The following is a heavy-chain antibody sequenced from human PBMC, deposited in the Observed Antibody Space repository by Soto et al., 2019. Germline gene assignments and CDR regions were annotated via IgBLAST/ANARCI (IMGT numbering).Heavy chain of an antibody. V-gene: IGHV3-7*01. CDR2: IKQDGSVK. CDR3: ARTWSGPPQDYFDY. D-gene: IGHD3-3*01. J-gene: IGHJ4*02. Sequence: PGGSLRLSCEASGFALSTYWMSWVRQAPGKGLEWVANIKQDGSVKHYVDSVRGRFTISRDNAKNSLYLQMNSLRAEDTAVYYCARTWSGPPQDYFDYWGQGTLVTVSS. CDR1: GFALSTYW.